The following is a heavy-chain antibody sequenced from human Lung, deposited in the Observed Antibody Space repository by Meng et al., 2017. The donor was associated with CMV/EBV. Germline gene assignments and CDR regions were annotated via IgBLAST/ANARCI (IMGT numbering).Heavy chain of an antibody. CDR1: GFTFSSFW. CDR2: IKQDESEI. J-gene: IGHJ6*04. Sequence: SLRLSXAASGFTFSSFWMAWVRQAPGKGLEWVGNIKQDESEIQYVGSVKGRFTITRDNAKNSLFLQMNSLRAEDTAVYYCARSMLEVNRYYYGMDVWGEGTPVTVSS. CDR3: ARSMLEVNRYYYGMDV. V-gene: IGHV3-7*01. D-gene: IGHD1-1*01.